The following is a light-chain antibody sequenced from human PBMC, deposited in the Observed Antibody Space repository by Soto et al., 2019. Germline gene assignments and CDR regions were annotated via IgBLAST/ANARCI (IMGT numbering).Light chain of an antibody. CDR3: QQYASSPYT. CDR2: AAS. J-gene: IGKJ2*01. CDR1: HNINNY. Sequence: DIQMTQSPSSLSASVGDRVTITCRASHNINNYLSWYQQKPGKAPKLLIYAASRRATGIPDRFSGRESGTDFTLTITTLEPEDSAVYFCQQYASSPYTFGQGTKVDI. V-gene: IGKV1-39*01.